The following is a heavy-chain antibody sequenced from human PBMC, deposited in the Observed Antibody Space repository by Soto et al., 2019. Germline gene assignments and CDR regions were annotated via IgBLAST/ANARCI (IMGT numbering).Heavy chain of an antibody. CDR3: ARHLSYYYDSSGYYPYYFDY. J-gene: IGHJ4*02. V-gene: IGHV4-59*01. CDR1: GGSISSYH. Sequence: PSETLSLTWTVSGGSISSYHWSWIRQPPGKGLEWIGYIYYSGSTNYNPSLKSRVTISVDTSKNQFSLKLGSVTAADTAVYYCARHLSYYYDSSGYYPYYFDYWGQGTLVTVSS. D-gene: IGHD3-22*01. CDR2: IYYSGST.